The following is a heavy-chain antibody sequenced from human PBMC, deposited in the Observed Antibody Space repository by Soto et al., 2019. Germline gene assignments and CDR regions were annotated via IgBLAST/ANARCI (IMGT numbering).Heavy chain of an antibody. V-gene: IGHV1-3*01. D-gene: IGHD6-13*01. J-gene: IGHJ4*02. Sequence: ASVKVSCKASGYTFTSYAMHWVRQAPGQRLEWMGWINAGNGNTKYSQKFQGRVTITRDTSASTAYMELSSLGSEDTAVYYCARGYSSSWYLYFDYWGQGTLVTVSS. CDR1: GYTFTSYA. CDR3: ARGYSSSWYLYFDY. CDR2: INAGNGNT.